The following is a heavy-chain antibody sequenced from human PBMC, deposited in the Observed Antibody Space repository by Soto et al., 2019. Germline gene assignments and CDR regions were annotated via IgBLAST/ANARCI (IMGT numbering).Heavy chain of an antibody. CDR1: GYTFTTYY. V-gene: IGHV1-46*01. D-gene: IGHD4-17*01. J-gene: IGHJ4*02. CDR3: GRADGGIPIDY. Sequence: QVQLVQSGAEGKKPGASVKVSCKASGYTFTTYYIHWVRQAPGQGPEWMGIINPSGGSPTYAQKFQDRVTMTKDTSTSTVYMELSSLRFEDTAVFYCGRADGGIPIDYWGQGTLVTVSS. CDR2: INPSGGSP.